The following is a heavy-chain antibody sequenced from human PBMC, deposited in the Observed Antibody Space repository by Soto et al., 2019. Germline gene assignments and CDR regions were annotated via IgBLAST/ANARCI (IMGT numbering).Heavy chain of an antibody. J-gene: IGHJ4*02. CDR1: GGSITSTNHY. V-gene: IGHV4-31*02. Sequence: QVQLEQSGPGLVKPSQTLSLTCKISGGSITSTNHYWSWIRQSPREGLEWIGYIFDSGTTHYNPSFKGGVTSLGDTTQSQFSLTMHSVTIADSAVYYCARDVSGTGAFDYCGRGTLVTVSS. CDR3: ARDVSGTGAFDY. CDR2: IFDSGTT. D-gene: IGHD2-8*02.